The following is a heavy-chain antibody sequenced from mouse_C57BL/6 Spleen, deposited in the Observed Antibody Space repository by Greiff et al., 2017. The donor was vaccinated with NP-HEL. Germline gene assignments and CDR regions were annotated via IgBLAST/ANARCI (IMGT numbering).Heavy chain of an antibody. CDR2: IDPSDSYT. V-gene: IGHV1-69*01. CDR3: ARSYYGSSSLFDY. CDR1: GYTFTSYW. D-gene: IGHD1-1*01. J-gene: IGHJ2*01. Sequence: VKLQQPGAELVMPGASVKLSCKASGYTFTSYWMHWVKQRPGQGLEWIGEIDPSDSYTNYNQKFKGKSTLTVDKSSSTAYMQLSSLTSEDSAVYYCARSYYGSSSLFDYWGQGTTLTVSS.